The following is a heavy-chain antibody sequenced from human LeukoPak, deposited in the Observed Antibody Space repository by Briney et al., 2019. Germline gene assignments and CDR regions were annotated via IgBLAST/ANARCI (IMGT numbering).Heavy chain of an antibody. CDR2: MNPKSGNT. D-gene: IGHD3/OR15-3a*01. V-gene: IGHV1-8*01. CDR3: ARGPSLHKDWVGGRWFDP. CDR1: GYTFTNYD. J-gene: IGHJ5*02. Sequence: ASVKVSCKASGYTFTNYDINWVRQATGQGLEWMGWMNPKSGNTGCAQKFQGRVTMTRTNSISTAYMELSSLTSEDTAIYFRARGPSLHKDWVGGRWFDPWGQGTRVTVFS.